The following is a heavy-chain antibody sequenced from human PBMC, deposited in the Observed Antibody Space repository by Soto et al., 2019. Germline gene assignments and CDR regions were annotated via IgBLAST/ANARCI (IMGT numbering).Heavy chain of an antibody. CDR1: GGTFSSYA. CDR2: IIPIFGTA. D-gene: IGHD2-2*01. Sequence: QVQLVQSGAEVKKPGSSVKVSCKASGGTFSSYAISWVRQAPGQGLEWMGGIIPIFGTANYAQKSQGRVTITADESTSTDYMELSSLRSEDTAVYDCASNIVVVPAALYYYYYGMDGWGQGTTVTVSS. V-gene: IGHV1-69*01. CDR3: ASNIVVVPAALYYYYYGMDG. J-gene: IGHJ6*02.